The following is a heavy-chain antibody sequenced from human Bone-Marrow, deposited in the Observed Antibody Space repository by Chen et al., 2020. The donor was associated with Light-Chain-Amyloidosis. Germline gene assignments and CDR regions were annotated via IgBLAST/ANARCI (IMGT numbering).Heavy chain of an antibody. Sequence: EVQLVESGGGLLQRGGSLRLSCAASGFAFSSYAMSWVRQAPGKGLEWVSTISGSCGSRYYGDSVKGRLTISRDNSKNALFLQVNSLRAEDTAVYYCAKDISYDDILPGYPADAFDIWGQGTMVTVSS. CDR1: GFAFSSYA. CDR3: AKDISYDDILPGYPADAFDI. J-gene: IGHJ3*02. CDR2: ISGSCGSR. D-gene: IGHD3-9*01. V-gene: IGHV3-23*04.